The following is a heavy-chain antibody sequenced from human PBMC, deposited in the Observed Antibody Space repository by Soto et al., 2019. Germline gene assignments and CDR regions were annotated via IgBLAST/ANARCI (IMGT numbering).Heavy chain of an antibody. Sequence: EVQLEESGGGLVQPGGSLRLSCAASGFTFNNYWMHWVRQVPGKGLVWVSRINSDGSNTNYADSVKGRFAISRDNAKSTLFLQMNSLRAEDTAVYYCVRRDAAMVMIWGQGTLVTVSS. CDR1: GFTFNNYW. D-gene: IGHD5-18*01. V-gene: IGHV3-74*01. CDR3: VRRDAAMVMI. J-gene: IGHJ4*02. CDR2: INSDGSNT.